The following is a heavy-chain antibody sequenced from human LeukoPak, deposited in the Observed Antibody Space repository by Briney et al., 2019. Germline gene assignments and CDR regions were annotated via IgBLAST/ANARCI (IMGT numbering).Heavy chain of an antibody. J-gene: IGHJ4*02. CDR2: INPSGGST. CDR3: ARNVGSGLDH. V-gene: IGHV1-46*01. CDR1: GYTFTTYY. Sequence: ASVKVSCKASGYTFTTYYIHWVRQAPGHGLEWMGFINPSGGSTSYAQKFQGRVTMTTDTSTSTVYMELSSLRSEDTAVYYWARNVGSGLDHWGQGTLVTVSP. D-gene: IGHD1-1*01.